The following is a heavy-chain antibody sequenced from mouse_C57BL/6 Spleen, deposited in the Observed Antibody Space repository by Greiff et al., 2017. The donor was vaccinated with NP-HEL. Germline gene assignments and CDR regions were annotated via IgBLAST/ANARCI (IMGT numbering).Heavy chain of an antibody. D-gene: IGHD4-1*01. CDR2: IDPETGGT. Sequence: VQLQQSGAELVRPGASVTLSCKASGYTFTDYEMHWVKQTPVHGLEWIGAIDPETGGTAYNQKFKGKAILTEDKSSSTADMELRSLTSEDSAVYYCTRKGANWALYWYFDVWGTGTTVTVSS. CDR3: TRKGANWALYWYFDV. CDR1: GYTFTDYE. V-gene: IGHV1-15*01. J-gene: IGHJ1*03.